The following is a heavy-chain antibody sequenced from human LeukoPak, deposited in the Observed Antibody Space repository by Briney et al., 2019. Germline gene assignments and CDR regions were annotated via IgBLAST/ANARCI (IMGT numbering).Heavy chain of an antibody. CDR2: IGSSSSYI. Sequence: GGSLRLFCAASGFSFSSYTMNWVRQAPGRGLEWVSSIGSSSSYIYYADSVEGRFTISRDNAKNSLYLQMHSLRAEDPAVYYCARVTRFGETYFDYWGQGTLVTVSS. V-gene: IGHV3-21*01. CDR1: GFSFSSYT. D-gene: IGHD3-10*01. J-gene: IGHJ4*02. CDR3: ARVTRFGETYFDY.